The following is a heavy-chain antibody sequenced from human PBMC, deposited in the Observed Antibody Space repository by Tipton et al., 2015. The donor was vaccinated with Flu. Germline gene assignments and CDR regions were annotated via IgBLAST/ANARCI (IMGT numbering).Heavy chain of an antibody. D-gene: IGHD6-19*01. V-gene: IGHV4-38-2*02. CDR2: IYHSGST. Sequence: TLSLTCTVSGYSISSGYYWGWIRQPSGKGLEWIGSIYHSGSTYYNPSLKSRVTISVDTSKNQFSLKLSSVTAADTAVYYCARGPEQWLVNPHYFDYWGQGTLVTVSS. CDR3: ARGPEQWLVNPHYFDY. CDR1: GYSISSGYY. J-gene: IGHJ4*02.